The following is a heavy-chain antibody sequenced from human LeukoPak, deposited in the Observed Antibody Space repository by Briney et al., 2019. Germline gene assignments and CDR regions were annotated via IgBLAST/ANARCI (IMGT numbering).Heavy chain of an antibody. V-gene: IGHV1-46*01. Sequence: ASVKVSCKASGYTFTSYYMHWVRQAPGQGLEWMGIINSSGGSTSYAQKFQGRVTMTRGMSTSTVYMELSSLRSEDTAVYYCARGMRYYYYMDVWGKGTTVTVSS. CDR3: ARGMRYYYYMDV. J-gene: IGHJ6*03. CDR1: GYTFTSYY. CDR2: INSSGGST.